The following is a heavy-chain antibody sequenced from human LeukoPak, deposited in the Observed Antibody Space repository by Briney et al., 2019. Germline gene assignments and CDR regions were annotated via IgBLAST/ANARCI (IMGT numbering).Heavy chain of an antibody. CDR1: GYTFTGYY. CDR3: AREFPQYSSSWYRLPRSFDY. V-gene: IGHV1-2*02. Sequence: GASVKVSCKASGYTFTGYYMHWVRQAPGQGLEWMGWINPNSGGTNYAQKFQGRVTMTRDTSISTAYMELSRLRSDDTAVYYCAREFPQYSSSWYRLPRSFDYWGQGTLVTVSS. D-gene: IGHD6-13*01. J-gene: IGHJ4*02. CDR2: INPNSGGT.